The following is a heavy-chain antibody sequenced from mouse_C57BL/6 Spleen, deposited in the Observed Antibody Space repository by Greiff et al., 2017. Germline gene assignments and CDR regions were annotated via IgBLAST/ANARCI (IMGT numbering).Heavy chain of an antibody. Sequence: ESGPGLVKPSQSLSLTCSVTGYSITSGYYWNWIRQFPGNKLEWMGYISYDGSNNYNPSLKNRISITRDTSKNQFFLKLNSVTTEDTATYYCAREMGGYYYAMDYWGQGTSVTVSS. CDR2: ISYDGSN. J-gene: IGHJ4*01. CDR1: GYSITSGYY. CDR3: AREMGGYYYAMDY. D-gene: IGHD2-3*01. V-gene: IGHV3-6*01.